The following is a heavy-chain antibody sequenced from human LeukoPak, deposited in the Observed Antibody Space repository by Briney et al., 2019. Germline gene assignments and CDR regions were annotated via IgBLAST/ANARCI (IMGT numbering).Heavy chain of an antibody. J-gene: IGHJ4*02. CDR1: GGSISSGDYY. V-gene: IGHV4-30-4*01. CDR3: ARVKYYGSGSYYTRFFDY. Sequence: SETLSLTGTVSGGSISSGDYYWSWIRQPPGKGLEWIVYIYYSGSTYYNPSLKSRVTISVDTSKNQFSLKLSSVTAADTAVYYCARVKYYGSGSYYTRFFDYWGQGTLVTVSS. D-gene: IGHD3-10*01. CDR2: IYYSGST.